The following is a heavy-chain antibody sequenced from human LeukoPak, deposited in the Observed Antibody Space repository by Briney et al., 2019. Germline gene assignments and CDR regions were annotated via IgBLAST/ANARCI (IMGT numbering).Heavy chain of an antibody. J-gene: IGHJ4*02. CDR2: ISTSGSAI. V-gene: IGHV3-48*03. Sequence: PGGSLRLSCAASGFTFSSYEMNWVRQAPGKGLEWVSYISTSGSAIYYADSVKGRFTISTDNVKNSLYLQMNSLRAEDTAVYYCARATTTVASFDYWGQGTLVTVSS. CDR3: ARATTTVASFDY. CDR1: GFTFSSYE. D-gene: IGHD4-23*01.